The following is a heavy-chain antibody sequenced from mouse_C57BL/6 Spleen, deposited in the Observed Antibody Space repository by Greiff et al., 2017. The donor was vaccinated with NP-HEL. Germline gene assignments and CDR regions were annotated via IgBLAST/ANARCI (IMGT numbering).Heavy chain of an antibody. V-gene: IGHV10-1*01. CDR2: IRSKSNNYAT. CDR1: GFSFNTYA. Sequence: EVKLMESGGGLVQPKGSLKLSCAASGFSFNTYAMNWVRQAPGKGLEWVARIRSKSNNYATYYADSVKDRFTISRDDSESMLYLQMNNLKTEDTAMYYCVRHDYGSYAMDYWGQGTSVTVSS. J-gene: IGHJ4*01. CDR3: VRHDYGSYAMDY. D-gene: IGHD1-1*01.